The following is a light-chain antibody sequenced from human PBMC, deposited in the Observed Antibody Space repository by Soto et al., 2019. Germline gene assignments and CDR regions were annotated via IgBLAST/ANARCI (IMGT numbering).Light chain of an antibody. CDR3: SSYAGSNLWV. Sequence: QSVLTQPPSASGSPGHSVTISCTGTSSDVGGYNYVSWYQQHPGKAPKLMIYEVSKRPSGVPDRFSGSKSGNTASLTVSGLQAEDEADYYCSSYAGSNLWVFGGGTKVTVL. J-gene: IGLJ3*02. CDR1: SSDVGGYNY. V-gene: IGLV2-8*01. CDR2: EVS.